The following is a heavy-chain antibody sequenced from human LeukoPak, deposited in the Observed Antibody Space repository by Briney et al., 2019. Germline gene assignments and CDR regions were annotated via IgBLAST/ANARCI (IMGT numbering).Heavy chain of an antibody. D-gene: IGHD1-7*01. CDR1: GSTFSIYW. V-gene: IGHV3-7*01. CDR3: ARDRGGTTGVCDY. Sequence: GPSVRLARAPDGSTFSIYWMSWVRQAPGKWRGWVANIKQDGSNKYYADSVKGRFTISRDNAKNSLYLQMNRLRAEDTAVYYCARDRGGTTGVCDYWGQGTLVTVSS. J-gene: IGHJ4*02. CDR2: IKQDGSNK.